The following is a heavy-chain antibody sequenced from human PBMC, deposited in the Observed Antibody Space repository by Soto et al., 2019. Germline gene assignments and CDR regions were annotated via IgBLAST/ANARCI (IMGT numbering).Heavy chain of an antibody. CDR2: ISWNSGSI. Sequence: EVQLVASGGGLVQPGRSLRLSCAASGFTFDDYAMHWVRQAPGKGLEWVSGISWNSGSIGYADSVKGRFTISRDNAKNSLYLQMNSLRAEDTALYYCAKVGSYDSSGDYWGQGTLVTVSS. J-gene: IGHJ4*02. D-gene: IGHD3-22*01. CDR3: AKVGSYDSSGDY. CDR1: GFTFDDYA. V-gene: IGHV3-9*01.